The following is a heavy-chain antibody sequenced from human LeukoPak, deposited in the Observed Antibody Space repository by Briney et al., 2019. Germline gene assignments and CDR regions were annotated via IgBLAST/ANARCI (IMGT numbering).Heavy chain of an antibody. V-gene: IGHV4-34*01. J-gene: IGHJ4*02. CDR3: ARGREAGTDY. CDR1: GGSFSGYY. D-gene: IGHD6-19*01. CDR2: INHSGST. Sequence: NPSETLSLTCAVYGGSFSGYYWSWIRQPPGKGLEWIGEINHSGSTNYNPSLKSRVTISVDTSKNQFSLKLSSVTAADTAAYYCARGREAGTDYWGQGTLVTVSS.